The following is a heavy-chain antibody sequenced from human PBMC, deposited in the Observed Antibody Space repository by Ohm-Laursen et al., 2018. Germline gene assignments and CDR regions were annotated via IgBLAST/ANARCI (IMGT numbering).Heavy chain of an antibody. CDR3: TTSGSYYVLAFDI. D-gene: IGHD1-26*01. CDR2: IKSKTDGGTT. CDR1: GFTFSSYA. J-gene: IGHJ3*02. V-gene: IGHV3-15*01. Sequence: SLRLSCAASGFTFSSYAMSWVRQAPGKGLEWVGRIKSKTDGGTTDYAAPVKGRFTISRDDSKNTLYLQMNSLKTEDTAVYYCTTSGSYYVLAFDIWGQGTMVTVSS.